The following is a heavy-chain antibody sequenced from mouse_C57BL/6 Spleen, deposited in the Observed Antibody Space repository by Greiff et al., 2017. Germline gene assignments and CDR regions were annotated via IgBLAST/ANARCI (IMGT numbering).Heavy chain of an antibody. V-gene: IGHV5-4*01. CDR3: ARRPPPYGSSHWYFDV. CDR1: GFTFSSYA. CDR2: ISDGGSYT. Sequence: EVHLVESGGGLVKPGGSLKLSCAASGFTFSSYAMSWVRQTPEKRLEWVATISDGGSYTYYPDNVKGRFTISRDNAKNNLYLQMSHLKSEDTAMYYCARRPPPYGSSHWYFDVGGTGTTVTVSS. D-gene: IGHD1-1*01. J-gene: IGHJ1*03.